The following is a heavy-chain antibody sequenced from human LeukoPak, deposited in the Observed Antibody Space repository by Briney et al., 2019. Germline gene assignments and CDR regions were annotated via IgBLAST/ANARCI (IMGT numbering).Heavy chain of an antibody. D-gene: IGHD3-22*01. V-gene: IGHV1-69*13. CDR3: ASSPADSSGYYYGDLDY. CDR2: IIPIFGTA. J-gene: IGHJ4*02. CDR1: GGTFSSYA. Sequence: SVKVSCKASGGTFSSYAISWVRQAPGQGLEWMGGIIPIFGTANYAQKFQGRVTITADESTSTAYMELSSLRSEDTAVYYCASSPADSSGYYYGDLDYWGQGTLVTVSS.